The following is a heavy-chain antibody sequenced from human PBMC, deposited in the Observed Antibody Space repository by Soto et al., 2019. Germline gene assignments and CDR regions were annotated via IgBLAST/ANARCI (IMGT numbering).Heavy chain of an antibody. CDR1: GGSISSISYY. CDR2: FYYSGST. CDR3: ARQGINGVVVAATLVYYYYYGMDV. D-gene: IGHD2-15*01. V-gene: IGHV4-39*01. Sequence: ETLSLTCTVSGGSISSISYYWGWIRQPPGKGLEWIGSFYYSGSTYYNPSLKSRVTISVDTSKNQFSLKLSSVTAADTAVYYCARQGINGVVVAATLVYYYYYGMDVWGQGTTVTVSS. J-gene: IGHJ6*02.